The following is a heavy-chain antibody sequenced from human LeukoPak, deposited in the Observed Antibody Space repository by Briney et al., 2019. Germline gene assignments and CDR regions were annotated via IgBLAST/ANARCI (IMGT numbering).Heavy chain of an antibody. CDR1: GFTFNTYG. D-gene: IGHD4-11*01. Sequence: RGSLRLSCAASGFTFNTYGMHWVRQAPGKGLEWVAVMSHDGTNTFYGDSVKGRFTVSRDNSKNTLYLQMNSLRAEDTAVYYCAKDRVFADYTGPVDFWGQGTLVTVSS. V-gene: IGHV3-30*18. J-gene: IGHJ4*02. CDR3: AKDRVFADYTGPVDF. CDR2: MSHDGTNT.